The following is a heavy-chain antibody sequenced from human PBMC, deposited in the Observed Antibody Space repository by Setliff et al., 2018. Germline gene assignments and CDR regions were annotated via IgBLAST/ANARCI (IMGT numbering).Heavy chain of an antibody. CDR3: AISTLSICSGGTCPNVFDV. V-gene: IGHV1-18*01. CDR1: GYIFNSYG. D-gene: IGHD2-15*01. Sequence: ASVKVSCKASGYIFNSYGISWVRQAPGQGLEWMGWISSYNDITNYAQRFQGRVTLTTDMSTSAAYMELRSLGSDDTAVYYCAISTLSICSGGTCPNVFDVWGQGTMVTVSS. CDR2: ISSYNDIT. J-gene: IGHJ3*01.